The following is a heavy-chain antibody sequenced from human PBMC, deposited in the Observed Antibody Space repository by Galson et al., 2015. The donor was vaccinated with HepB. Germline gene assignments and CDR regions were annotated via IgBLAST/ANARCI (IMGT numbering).Heavy chain of an antibody. CDR2: INNDGSST. J-gene: IGHJ4*02. V-gene: IGHV3-74*01. CDR1: GFTFSTYW. Sequence: SLRLSCAASGFTFSTYWMHWVRQAPGKGLVWVSGINNDGSSTRYADSVKGRFTISRDNAKNTVYLQMNSLRAEDTAVYYCVRHQGFCWGQGTLVTVSS. CDR3: VRHQGFC.